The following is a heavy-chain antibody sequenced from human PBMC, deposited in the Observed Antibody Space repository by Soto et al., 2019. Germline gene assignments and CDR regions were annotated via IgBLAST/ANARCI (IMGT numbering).Heavy chain of an antibody. CDR1: GGSISSYY. V-gene: IGHV4-59*08. D-gene: IGHD2-2*01. Sequence: PSETLSLTCTFSGGSISSYYWSWIRQPPGKGLEWIGYIYYSGSTNYNPSLKSRVTISVDTSKNQFSLKLSSVTAADTAVYYCARRGYCSSTSCHQPYYFDYWGQGTLVTVSS. CDR2: IYYSGST. J-gene: IGHJ4*02. CDR3: ARRGYCSSTSCHQPYYFDY.